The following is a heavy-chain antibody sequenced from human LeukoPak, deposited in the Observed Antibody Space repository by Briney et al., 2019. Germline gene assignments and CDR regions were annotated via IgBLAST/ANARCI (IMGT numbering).Heavy chain of an antibody. J-gene: IGHJ5*02. CDR3: ARAVAGTHWFDP. Sequence: GGSLRLSCAASGFTLTYYDMHWVRQATGKGLEWVSGIDIPGNTYYPDSVKGRFTMSRESAKNSLYLQMNSLRAGNTAVYYCARAVAGTHWFDPWGQGTLVIVSS. CDR2: IDIPGNT. V-gene: IGHV3-13*01. D-gene: IGHD6-19*01. CDR1: GFTLTYYD.